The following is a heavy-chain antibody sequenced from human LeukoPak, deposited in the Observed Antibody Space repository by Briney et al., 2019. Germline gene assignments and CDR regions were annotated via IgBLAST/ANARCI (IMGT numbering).Heavy chain of an antibody. D-gene: IGHD3-3*01. V-gene: IGHV3-53*01. CDR1: GFTFSSYA. J-gene: IGHJ4*02. CDR2: IYSGGST. Sequence: GGSLRLSCAASGFTFSSYAMSWVRQAPGKGREWVSVIYSGGSTYYADSVKGRFTISRDNSKNTLYLQMNSLRPEDTAVYYCARGLSGGDFWSGYHWGQGTLVTVSS. CDR3: ARGLSGGDFWSGYH.